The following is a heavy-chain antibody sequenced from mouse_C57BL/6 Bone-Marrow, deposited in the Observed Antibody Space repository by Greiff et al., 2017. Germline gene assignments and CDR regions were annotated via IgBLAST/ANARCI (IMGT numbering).Heavy chain of an antibody. CDR3: TTNYGRSYYAMDY. J-gene: IGHJ4*01. CDR1: GFNIKDDY. V-gene: IGHV14-4*01. CDR2: IDPENGDT. Sequence: VQLKESGAELVRPGASVKLSCTASGFNIKDDYMHWVKQRPEQGLEWIGWIDPENGDTESASKFQGKATITADTSSNTAYLQLSNLTSEDTAVYYCTTNYGRSYYAMDYWGQGTSVTVSS. D-gene: IGHD1-1*01.